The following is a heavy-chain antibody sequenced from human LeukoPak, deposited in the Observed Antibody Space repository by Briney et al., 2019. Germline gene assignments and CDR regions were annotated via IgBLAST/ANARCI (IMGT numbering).Heavy chain of an antibody. CDR2: INPSGGST. V-gene: IGHV1-46*01. J-gene: IGHJ4*02. Sequence: GASVKVSCQASAYTFTRLYMRWERQPPGQGLEWMGIINPSGGSTSYAQKFQGRVTMTRDTHTRTVYKELSSLRSEDTGVYYCARERTGNSNSSGHYDYLRRRSLVTVSS. CDR1: AYTFTRLY. D-gene: IGHD3-22*01. CDR3: ARERTGNSNSSGHYDY.